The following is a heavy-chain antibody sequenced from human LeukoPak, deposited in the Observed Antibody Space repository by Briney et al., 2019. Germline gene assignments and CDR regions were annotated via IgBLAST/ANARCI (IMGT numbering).Heavy chain of an antibody. Sequence: SETLSLTCTVSGGSISSYYWSWIRQPPGKGLEWIGYIYYSGSTNYNPSLKSRVTISVDTSKNQFSLKLSSVTAADTAVYYCARMSDIGRGYRAGYYFDYWGHGTLVTVSS. CDR3: ARMSDIGRGYRAGYYFDY. V-gene: IGHV4-59*01. D-gene: IGHD2-15*01. J-gene: IGHJ4*01. CDR2: IYYSGST. CDR1: GGSISSYY.